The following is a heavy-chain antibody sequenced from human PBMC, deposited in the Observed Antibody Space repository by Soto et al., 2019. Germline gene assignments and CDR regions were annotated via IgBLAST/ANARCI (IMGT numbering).Heavy chain of an antibody. J-gene: IGHJ2*01. CDR1: GFTFSCCA. D-gene: IGHD1-26*01. CDR3: VRNRGGGSYTNWNFAS. V-gene: IGHV3-23*01. Sequence: EVQVLESGGGLVQPGGSLRLSCAASGFTFSCCAMSWVRQAPGKGLEWVLTIHGDGDYTHYTDSVKGRFTISRDNSRNTLSLQMTSLRGDDTAVYYCVRNRGGGSYTNWNFASWGRGTLVPVSS. CDR2: IHGDGDYT.